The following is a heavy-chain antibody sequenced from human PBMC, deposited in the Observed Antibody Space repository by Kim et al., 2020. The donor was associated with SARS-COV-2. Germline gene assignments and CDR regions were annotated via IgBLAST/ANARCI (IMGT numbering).Heavy chain of an antibody. CDR2: ISFDGGTT. CDR3: AKPESSNWLCDC. D-gene: IGHD6-19*01. V-gene: IGHV3-23*01. CDR1: GFMLTNYA. Sequence: GGSLRLSCTASGFMLTNYAMNWARQAPGKGLEWLSAISFDGGTTYYADSVTGRFTISRDNSSDTVYLQMNSLRTDDRAVYYCAKPESSNWLCDCWGQGTLVTVSS. J-gene: IGHJ4*02.